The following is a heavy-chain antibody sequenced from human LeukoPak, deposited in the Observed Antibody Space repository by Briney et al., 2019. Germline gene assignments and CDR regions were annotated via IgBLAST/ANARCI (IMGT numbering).Heavy chain of an antibody. CDR2: IWYDGTNT. CDR1: GFTFSSYT. J-gene: IGHJ3*01. CDR3: ARDFCSGGSCYPDAFDV. V-gene: IGHV3-33*08. D-gene: IGHD2-15*01. Sequence: GGSLRLSCAASGFTFSSYTMSWVRQAPGKGLEWVAVIWYDGTNTYYADSVKGRFTISRDNCKNTMYLQMNSLRAEDTAVYYCARDFCSGGSCYPDAFDVWGQGTMVTVSS.